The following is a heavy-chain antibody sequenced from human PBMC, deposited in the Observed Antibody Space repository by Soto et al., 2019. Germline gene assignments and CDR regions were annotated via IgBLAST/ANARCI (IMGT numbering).Heavy chain of an antibody. V-gene: IGHV3-21*06. CDR2: SSSSGQYI. CDR1: GFNFRDYS. Sequence: PGGSLRLSCEGCGFNFRDYSINWVRQAPGKGLEWVSFSSSSGQYIKYADSVKGRFTISRDNAKNSVHLQMNSLRVEDTAIYYCARGARYDTLTGYLWGQGTRVTVSS. CDR3: ARGARYDTLTGYL. D-gene: IGHD3-9*01. J-gene: IGHJ5*02.